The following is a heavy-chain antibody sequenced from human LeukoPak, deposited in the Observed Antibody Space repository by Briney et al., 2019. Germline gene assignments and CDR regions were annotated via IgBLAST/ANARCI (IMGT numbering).Heavy chain of an antibody. CDR2: IYTSGST. CDR3: ARAVYWFDP. Sequence: PSETLSLTCTVSGGSISSGSYYWSWIRQPAGKGLEWIGRIYTSGSTNYNPSLKSRVTISVDTSKNQFSLKLSSVTAADTAVYYCARAVYWFDPWGQGTLVTVPS. J-gene: IGHJ5*02. CDR1: GGSISSGSYY. V-gene: IGHV4-61*02.